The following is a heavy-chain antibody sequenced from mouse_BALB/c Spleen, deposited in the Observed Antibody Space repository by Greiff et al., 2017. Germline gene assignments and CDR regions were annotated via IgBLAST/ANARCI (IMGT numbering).Heavy chain of an antibody. CDR2: ILPGSGST. D-gene: IGHD2-14*01. Sequence: VQLQQSGAELMKPGASVKISCKATGYTFSSYWIEWVKQRPGHGLEWIGEILPGSGSTNYNEKFKGKATFTADTSSNTAYMQLSSLTSEDSAVYYCARSYYRYDFDYWGQGTTLTVSS. CDR3: ARSYYRYDFDY. J-gene: IGHJ2*01. V-gene: IGHV1-9*01. CDR1: GYTFSSYW.